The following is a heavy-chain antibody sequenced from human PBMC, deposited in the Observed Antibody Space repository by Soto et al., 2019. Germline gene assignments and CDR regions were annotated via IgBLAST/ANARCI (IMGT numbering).Heavy chain of an antibody. CDR1: GGSISSYY. V-gene: IGHV4-59*01. CDR3: ARTRRGQRVPYYIEYMVV. CDR2: IYYSGST. J-gene: IGHJ6*03. D-gene: IGHD6-6*01. Sequence: SETLSLPCTVAGGSISSYYWSWIRQPPGKGLEWIGYIYYSGSTNYNPSLKSRVTISVDTSKNQFSLKLSSVTAADTAVYYCARTRRGQRVPYYIEYMVVWGKGTTETVSS.